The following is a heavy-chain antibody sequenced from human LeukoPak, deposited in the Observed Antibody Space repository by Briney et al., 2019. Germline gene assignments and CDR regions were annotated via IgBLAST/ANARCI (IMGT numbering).Heavy chain of an antibody. CDR1: GPSFSGYY. V-gene: IGHV4-34*01. CDR2: INHSGST. D-gene: IGHD4-17*01. Sequence: PSETLSLTCAAYGPSFSGYYWSGLRQPPGKGLEWIGEINHSGSTNYNPSLKSRVTISVDTSKNQFSLKLSSVTAADTAVYYCGRRSVTTADWGQGTLVTVSS. CDR3: GRRSVTTAD. J-gene: IGHJ4*02.